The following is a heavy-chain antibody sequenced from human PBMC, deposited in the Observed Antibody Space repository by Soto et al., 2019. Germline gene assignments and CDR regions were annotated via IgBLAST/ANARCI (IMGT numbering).Heavy chain of an antibody. J-gene: IGHJ5*02. CDR2: FDPEDGET. Sequence: ASVKVSCKVSGYTLTELSMHWVRQAPGKGLEWMGGFDPEDGETVYAQKFQGRVTMTEDTSTDTAYMELSSLRSEDTAVYYCAIGGGSSGYYYRGNWFDPWGQGTLVTVSS. CDR1: GYTLTELS. V-gene: IGHV1-24*01. CDR3: AIGGGSSGYYYRGNWFDP. D-gene: IGHD3-22*01.